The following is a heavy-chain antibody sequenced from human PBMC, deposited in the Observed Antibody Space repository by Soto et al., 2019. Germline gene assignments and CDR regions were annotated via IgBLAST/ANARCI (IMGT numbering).Heavy chain of an antibody. CDR1: GFTFSSYA. Sequence: PGGSLRLSCAASGFTFSSYAMSWVRQAPGKGLEWVSYISSSSSTIYYADSVKGRFTISRDNAKNSLYLQMNSLRAEDTAVYYCASCDYDFWSGLLSAFDIWGQGTMVTVSS. V-gene: IGHV3-48*01. CDR3: ASCDYDFWSGLLSAFDI. J-gene: IGHJ3*02. CDR2: ISSSSSTI. D-gene: IGHD3-3*01.